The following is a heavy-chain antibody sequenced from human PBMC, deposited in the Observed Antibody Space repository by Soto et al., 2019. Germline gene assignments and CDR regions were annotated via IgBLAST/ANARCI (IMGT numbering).Heavy chain of an antibody. J-gene: IGHJ4*02. CDR3: AMRYSSGWYAY. CDR2: IYSGGST. Sequence: GGSLRLSCAASGFIVSSNYMSWVRQAPGKGLEWVSVIYSGGSTYYADSVKGRFTISRDNSKNTLYLQMNSLRAEDTAVYYCAMRYSSGWYAYWGQGTPVTVSS. CDR1: GFIVSSNY. D-gene: IGHD6-19*01. V-gene: IGHV3-66*01.